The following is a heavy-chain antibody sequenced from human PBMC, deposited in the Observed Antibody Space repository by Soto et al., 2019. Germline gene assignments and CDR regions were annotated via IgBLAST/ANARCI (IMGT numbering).Heavy chain of an antibody. Sequence: PSETLSLTCTVSGDSIRNYYWSWIRQPAGKGLEWIGRIYSSGSTDYNASLKSRVSMSVDRSNNQFFLRLTSVTAADTAVYYCVRDCSGGGWYSYYGMDGGGQGTTVTVSS. V-gene: IGHV4-4*07. CDR3: VRDCSGGGWYSYYGMDG. J-gene: IGHJ6*02. D-gene: IGHD2-15*01. CDR1: GDSIRNYY. CDR2: IYSSGST.